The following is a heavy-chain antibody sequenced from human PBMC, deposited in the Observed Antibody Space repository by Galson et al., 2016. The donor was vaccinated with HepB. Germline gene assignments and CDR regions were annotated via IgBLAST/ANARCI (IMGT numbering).Heavy chain of an antibody. V-gene: IGHV1-18*01. Sequence: SVKVSCKASGYTFTNYGLSWVRQAPGQGLEYMGWISAYNGDTNYAQNLQGRVTMTTDTSTSTAYMELRSLRSDDTAVYYCARGAGGYFDYWGQGTQVTVSS. CDR1: GYTFTNYG. J-gene: IGHJ4*02. CDR2: ISAYNGDT. D-gene: IGHD3-10*01. CDR3: ARGAGGYFDY.